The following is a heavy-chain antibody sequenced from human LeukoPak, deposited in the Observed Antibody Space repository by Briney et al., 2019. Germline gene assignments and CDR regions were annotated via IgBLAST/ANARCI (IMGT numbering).Heavy chain of an antibody. CDR2: IYYSGRT. D-gene: IGHD3-9*01. Sequence: SETLSLTCTVFGGSISTNYWSWIRQPPGKGLEWIGYIYYSGRTNYNPSLKSRVTISIDTSKNQFSLKLSSVTAADTAVYYCARGGRYFDWLPQADYWGQGTLVTVSS. CDR3: ARGGRYFDWLPQADY. V-gene: IGHV4-59*08. CDR1: GGSISTNY. J-gene: IGHJ4*02.